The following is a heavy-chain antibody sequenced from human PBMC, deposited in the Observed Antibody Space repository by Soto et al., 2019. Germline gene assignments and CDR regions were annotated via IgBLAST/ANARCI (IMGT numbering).Heavy chain of an antibody. J-gene: IGHJ4*02. Sequence: SETLSLTCTVSGGSISNADYYWSWVRQPPGKGLEWIGHIYYSGSTYYNPSLKSRVTISLDTSKNQFSLKMSSVTAADTAVYYCARVLLVSVALYSFVYWGQGTLVTVSS. CDR1: GGSISNADYY. V-gene: IGHV4-30-4*01. CDR3: ARVLLVSVALYSFVY. D-gene: IGHD2-2*01. CDR2: IYYSGST.